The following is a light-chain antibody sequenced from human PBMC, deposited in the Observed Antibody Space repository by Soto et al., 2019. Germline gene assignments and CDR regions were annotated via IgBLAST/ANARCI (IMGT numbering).Light chain of an antibody. Sequence: EIVLTHSPGTLSLSPGERATLSCRASQSVSNNYLAWYQQKPGQAPRLLIYGASNRATGIPDRFSGSGSGTDFTLTISRLEPEDFAVYYCQQYGSSPRVTFGQGTRLEIK. V-gene: IGKV3-20*01. CDR3: QQYGSSPRVT. J-gene: IGKJ5*01. CDR2: GAS. CDR1: QSVSNNY.